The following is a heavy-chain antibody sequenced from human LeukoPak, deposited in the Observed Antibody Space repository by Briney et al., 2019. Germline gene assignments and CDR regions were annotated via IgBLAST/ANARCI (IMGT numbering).Heavy chain of an antibody. Sequence: SETLSLTCAVYGGSFSGYYWSWIRQPPGKGLEWIGEINHSGSTNYNPSLKSRVTISVDTSKNQFSLKLSSVTAADTAVYYCARASPQKYCSGGSCYRLDYYYYMDVWGKGTTVTVSS. D-gene: IGHD2-15*01. CDR2: INHSGST. J-gene: IGHJ6*03. CDR3: ARASPQKYCSGGSCYRLDYYYYMDV. V-gene: IGHV4-34*01. CDR1: GGSFSGYY.